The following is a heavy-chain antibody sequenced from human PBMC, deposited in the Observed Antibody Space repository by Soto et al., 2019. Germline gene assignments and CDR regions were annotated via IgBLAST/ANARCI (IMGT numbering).Heavy chain of an antibody. Sequence: SQTLSLTCAISVDSVSSNSAAWNCIRQSPSRGLEWLGRTYYRSKWYNDYAVSVKSRITINPDTSKNQFSLQLNSVTPEDTAVYYCARDLTSVGRGRIAAAGTHPYYYYGMDVWGQGTTVTVS. CDR1: VDSVSSNSAA. J-gene: IGHJ6*02. CDR2: TYYRSKWYN. D-gene: IGHD6-13*01. CDR3: ARDLTSVGRGRIAAAGTHPYYYYGMDV. V-gene: IGHV6-1*01.